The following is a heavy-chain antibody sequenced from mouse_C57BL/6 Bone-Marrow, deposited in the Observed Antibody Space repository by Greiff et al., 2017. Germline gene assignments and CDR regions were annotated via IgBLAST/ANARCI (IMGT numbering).Heavy chain of an antibody. CDR2: IYPGGGYT. V-gene: IGHV1-63*01. CDR3: ARNQATFLFDY. Sequence: VKVVESGAELVRPGTSVKMSCKASGYTFTNYWIGWAKQRPGHGLEWIGDIYPGGGYTNYNEKFKGKATLTADKSSSTAYMQFSSLTSEDSAIYYCARNQATFLFDYWGQGTTLTVSS. J-gene: IGHJ2*01. D-gene: IGHD3-2*02. CDR1: GYTFTNYW.